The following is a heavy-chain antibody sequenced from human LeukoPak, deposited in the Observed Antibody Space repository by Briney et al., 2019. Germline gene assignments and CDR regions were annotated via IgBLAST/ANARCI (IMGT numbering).Heavy chain of an antibody. D-gene: IGHD1-26*01. Sequence: ASVKVSCKASGYTFTSCGISWVRQAPGQGLEWMGWISAYNGNTNYAQKLQGRVTMPTDTSTSTAYMERRSLRSDDTAVYYCARTGSLTHLNWFDPWGQGPLVTVSS. V-gene: IGHV1-18*01. CDR2: ISAYNGNT. J-gene: IGHJ5*02. CDR3: ARTGSLTHLNWFDP. CDR1: GYTFTSCG.